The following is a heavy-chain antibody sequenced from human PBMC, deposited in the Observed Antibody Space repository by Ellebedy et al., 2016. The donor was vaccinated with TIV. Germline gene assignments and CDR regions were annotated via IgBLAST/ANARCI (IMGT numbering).Heavy chain of an antibody. Sequence: SGPTLVXPTQTLTLTCTFSGFSLSTSGMRVSWIRQPPGKALEWLARIDWDDDKFYSTSLKTRLTISKDTTKNQVVLTMTNMDPVDTATYYCARTLNWGGYFDYWGQGTLVTVSS. CDR2: IDWDDDK. D-gene: IGHD7-27*01. CDR3: ARTLNWGGYFDY. J-gene: IGHJ4*02. V-gene: IGHV2-70*04. CDR1: GFSLSTSGMR.